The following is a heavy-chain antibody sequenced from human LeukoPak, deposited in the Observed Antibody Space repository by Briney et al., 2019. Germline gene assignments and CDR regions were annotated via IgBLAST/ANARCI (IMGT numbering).Heavy chain of an antibody. V-gene: IGHV3-21*01. CDR2: ISSSSSYI. D-gene: IGHD2-15*01. CDR3: ARPPYCSGGSCYLGYYYMDV. Sequence: GGSLRLSCAASGFTFSSYSMNWVRQAPGKGLEWVSSISSSSSYIYYADSVKGRFTISRDNAKNSLYLQMNSLRAEDTAVYYCARPPYCSGGSCYLGYYYMDVWGKGTTVTVSS. J-gene: IGHJ6*03. CDR1: GFTFSSYS.